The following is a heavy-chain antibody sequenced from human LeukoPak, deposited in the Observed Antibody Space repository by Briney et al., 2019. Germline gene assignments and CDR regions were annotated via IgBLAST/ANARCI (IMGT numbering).Heavy chain of an antibody. D-gene: IGHD3-10*01. CDR2: IYHSGST. Sequence: PSGTLSLTCAVSGGSISSSNWWSWVRQPPGKGLEWIGEIYHSGSTNYNPSLKSRVTISVDKSKNQFSLKLSSVTAADTAVYYCARAPPYYYGSGSYNWFDPWGQGTLVTVSS. CDR1: GGSISSSNW. CDR3: ARAPPYYYGSGSYNWFDP. V-gene: IGHV4-4*02. J-gene: IGHJ5*02.